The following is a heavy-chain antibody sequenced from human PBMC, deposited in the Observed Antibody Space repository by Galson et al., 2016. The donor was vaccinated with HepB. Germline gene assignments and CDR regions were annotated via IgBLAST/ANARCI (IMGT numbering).Heavy chain of an antibody. V-gene: IGHV3-23*01. CDR3: AKDLGERLVTVYYYMGV. D-gene: IGHD3-16*01. J-gene: IGHJ6*03. Sequence: SLRLSCAASGFIFSEYAMSWVRRAPGKGLEWVSAISGSSAYTYYADSVQGRFTISRDNSQNALYLQMNGLRAEDTAVYYCAKDLGERLVTVYYYMGVWGKGTTVTVSS. CDR2: ISGSSAYT. CDR1: GFIFSEYA.